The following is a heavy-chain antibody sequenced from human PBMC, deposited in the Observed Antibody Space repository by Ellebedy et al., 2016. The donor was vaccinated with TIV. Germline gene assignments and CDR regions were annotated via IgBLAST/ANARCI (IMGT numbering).Heavy chain of an antibody. Sequence: GESLKISXAASGFTFSSYSMNWVRQAPGKGLEWLSYISSSSTTIYYADSVKGRFTVSRDNANNLLFLQMTSLRDEDTAVYYCARDDGIYFDSPPEYWGQGTLVTVSS. J-gene: IGHJ4*02. V-gene: IGHV3-48*02. D-gene: IGHD1-26*01. CDR1: GFTFSSYS. CDR3: ARDDGIYFDSPPEY. CDR2: ISSSSTTI.